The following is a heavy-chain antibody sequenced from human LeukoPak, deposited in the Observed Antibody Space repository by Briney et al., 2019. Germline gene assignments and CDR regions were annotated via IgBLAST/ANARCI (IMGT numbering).Heavy chain of an antibody. D-gene: IGHD3-3*01. Sequence: GGSLRLSCAASGFTFSSYSMNWVRQAPGKGLEWVSVIYSGGSTYYADSVKGRFTISRDNSKNTLYLQMNSLRAEDTAVYYCARGLITIFGVVTPPDYWGQGTLVTVSS. CDR3: ARGLITIFGVVTPPDY. CDR2: IYSGGST. V-gene: IGHV3-66*02. CDR1: GFTFSSYS. J-gene: IGHJ4*02.